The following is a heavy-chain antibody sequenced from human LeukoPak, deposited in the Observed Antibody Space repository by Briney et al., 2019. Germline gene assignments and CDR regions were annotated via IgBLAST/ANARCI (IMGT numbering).Heavy chain of an antibody. CDR3: AREDYDYVWGSPNWFDP. CDR1: GFTFSDYY. D-gene: IGHD3-16*01. J-gene: IGHJ5*02. CDR2: ISSGSTI. V-gene: IGHV3-11*04. Sequence: GGSLRLSCAASGFTFSDYYMSWIRQAPGKGLEWVSYISSGSTIYYADSVKGRFTISRDNAKNSLYLQMNSLRAEDTAVYYCAREDYDYVWGSPNWFDPWGQGTLVTVSS.